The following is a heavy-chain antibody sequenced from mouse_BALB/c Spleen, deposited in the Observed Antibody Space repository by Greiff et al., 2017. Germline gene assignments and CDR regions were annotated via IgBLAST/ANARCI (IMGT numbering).Heavy chain of an antibody. Sequence: EVKLVESGGDLVKPGGSLKLSCAASGFTFSSYGMSWVRQTPDKRLEWVATISSCGSYTYYPDSVKGRFHISRDNAKNNLYLQMSSLKSEDTAMYYCARHDVYYGSSFFAYWGQGTLVTVSA. CDR2: ISSCGSYT. D-gene: IGHD1-1*01. V-gene: IGHV5-6*01. CDR1: GFTFSSYG. J-gene: IGHJ3*01. CDR3: ARHDVYYGSSFFAY.